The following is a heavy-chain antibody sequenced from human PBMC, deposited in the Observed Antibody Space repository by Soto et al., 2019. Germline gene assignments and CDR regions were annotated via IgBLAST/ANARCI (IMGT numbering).Heavy chain of an antibody. D-gene: IGHD6-13*01. CDR1: GGSFSGHY. CDR3: ARFPFDRSSWTNPRYFDS. J-gene: IGHJ4*02. Sequence: QVQLQQWGAGLLKPGETLSLTCAVYGGSFSGHYWTWIRHSPGEGLERMGEINHGGFTNDNPSLKSRLTMSVDTSKTQFSLKLSSVTAADTAVYYCARFPFDRSSWTNPRYFDSWGQGTLVTVSS. V-gene: IGHV4-34*01. CDR2: INHGGFT.